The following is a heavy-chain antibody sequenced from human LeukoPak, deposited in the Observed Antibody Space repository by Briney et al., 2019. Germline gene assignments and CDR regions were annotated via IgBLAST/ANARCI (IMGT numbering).Heavy chain of an antibody. CDR2: IYYSGST. J-gene: IGHJ4*02. Sequence: PSETLSLTCTVSGGSVSSGSYYWSWIRQPPGKGLEWIVYIYYSGSTNYNPSLKSRVTISVDTSKNQFSLKLSSVTAADTAVYYCARVDSSGYYVSFDYWGEGTLVTVSS. CDR1: GGSVSSGSYY. CDR3: ARVDSSGYYVSFDY. V-gene: IGHV4-61*01. D-gene: IGHD3-22*01.